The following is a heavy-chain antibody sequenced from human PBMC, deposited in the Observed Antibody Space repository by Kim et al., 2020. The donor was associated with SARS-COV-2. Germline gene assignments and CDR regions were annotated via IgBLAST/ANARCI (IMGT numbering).Heavy chain of an antibody. Sequence: GGSLRLSCAASGFTFSNAWMNWVRQAPGKGLEWVGRIRSKADGETTDYAAPVKGRFTISRDDSQNTLYLQLNSLKTEDTAVYYCTTVGLPMSGARNVWGQGTAVTVSS. D-gene: IGHD3-10*02. CDR2: IRSKADGETT. J-gene: IGHJ6*02. CDR1: GFTFSNAW. V-gene: IGHV3-15*01. CDR3: TTVGLPMSGARNV.